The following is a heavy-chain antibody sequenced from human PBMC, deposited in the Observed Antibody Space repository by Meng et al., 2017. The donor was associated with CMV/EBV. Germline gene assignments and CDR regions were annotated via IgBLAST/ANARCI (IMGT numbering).Heavy chain of an antibody. J-gene: IGHJ6*02. D-gene: IGHD2-2*01. CDR1: GGSFSGYY. V-gene: IGHV4-34*01. CDR3: AREGVGCSSTSCFPSSGTDV. Sequence: SETLSLTCAVSGGSFSGYYWSWIRQPPGKGLEWIGEINHSGSTNYNPSLKSRVTISVDTSKNQFSLKLSSVTAADTAVYYCAREGVGCSSTSCFPSSGTDVWGQGTTVTVSS. CDR2: INHSGST.